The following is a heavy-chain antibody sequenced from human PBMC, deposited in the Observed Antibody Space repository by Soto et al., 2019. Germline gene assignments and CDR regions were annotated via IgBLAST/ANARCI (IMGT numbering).Heavy chain of an antibody. D-gene: IGHD3-16*01. CDR1: GGSVNSGRYY. J-gene: IGHJ6*02. CDR3: AGAGERKAGYGMDV. V-gene: IGHV4-61*01. Sequence: SETLSLTCTVSGGSVNSGRYYWSWIRQPPGKGLEWIGYVYYSGSTNYNPSLKSRVTISVDTSTNQFSLKLSSVTAADTAVYYCAGAGERKAGYGMDVWGQGTTVTVSS. CDR2: VYYSGST.